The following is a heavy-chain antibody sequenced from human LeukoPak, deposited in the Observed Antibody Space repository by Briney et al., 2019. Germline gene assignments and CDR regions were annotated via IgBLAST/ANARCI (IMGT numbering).Heavy chain of an antibody. D-gene: IGHD5-24*01. CDR3: ARGPDDFDY. CDR2: IYYSGST. CDR1: GVSMYSYY. Sequence: SETLSLTCTVSGVSMYSYYWSWIRQPPGKGLEWIGYIYYSGSTRYNPSLKSRVTISVDTSKNQFSLKLSSVTAADTAVYYCARGPDDFDYWGQGTLVTVSS. J-gene: IGHJ4*02. V-gene: IGHV4-59*01.